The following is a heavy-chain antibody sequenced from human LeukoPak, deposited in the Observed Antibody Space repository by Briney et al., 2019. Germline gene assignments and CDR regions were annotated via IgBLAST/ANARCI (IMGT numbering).Heavy chain of an antibody. D-gene: IGHD4-11*01. J-gene: IGHJ5*02. Sequence: KSSETLCLTCTVSGGSISSYYWSWIRQPPGKRLEWIGYIYYSGSTNYNPSLKSRVTISVDTSKNQFSLKLSSVTAADTAVYYCASSDTVTDANWFDPWGQGTLVTVSS. V-gene: IGHV4-59*01. CDR1: GGSISSYY. CDR2: IYYSGST. CDR3: ASSDTVTDANWFDP.